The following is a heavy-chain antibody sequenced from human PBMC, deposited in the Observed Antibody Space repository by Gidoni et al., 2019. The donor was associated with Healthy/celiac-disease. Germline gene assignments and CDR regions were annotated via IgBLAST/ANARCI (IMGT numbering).Heavy chain of an antibody. CDR3: ANQYPLDSDTGGYFDY. J-gene: IGHJ4*02. CDR1: GFTFSSYG. V-gene: IGHV3-30*18. Sequence: QVQLVESGGGVVQPGRSLRLSCAASGFTFSSYGMHWVRQAPGKGLEWVAVISYDGSNKYYADSVKGRFTISRDNSKNTLYLQMNSLRAEDTAVYYCANQYPLDSDTGGYFDYWGQGTLVTVSS. CDR2: ISYDGSNK. D-gene: IGHD3-16*01.